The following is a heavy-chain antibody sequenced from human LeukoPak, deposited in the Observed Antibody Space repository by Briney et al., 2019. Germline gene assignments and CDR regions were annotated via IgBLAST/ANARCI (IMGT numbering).Heavy chain of an antibody. J-gene: IGHJ4*02. D-gene: IGHD3-22*01. CDR3: ARTYYYDSGDY. Sequence: GGSLRLSCAASGFTFSSYSMNWVRQAPGKGLEWVSYISSSSSTIYYADSVKGRFTISRHNAKNSLYLQMNSLSAEDTAVYYCARTYYYDSGDYWGQGTLVTVSS. CDR2: ISSSSSTI. CDR1: GFTFSSYS. V-gene: IGHV3-48*04.